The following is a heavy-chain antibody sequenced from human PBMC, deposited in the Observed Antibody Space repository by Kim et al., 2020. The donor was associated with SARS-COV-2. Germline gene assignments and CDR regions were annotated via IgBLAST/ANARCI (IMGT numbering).Heavy chain of an antibody. D-gene: IGHD1-26*01. Sequence: GNTKYSETFQGRVTITRDPSASTAYMELSSLRSEDTAVYYCARDQGVGDYWGQGALVTVSS. CDR3: ARDQGVGDY. J-gene: IGHJ4*02. V-gene: IGHV1-3*01. CDR2: GNT.